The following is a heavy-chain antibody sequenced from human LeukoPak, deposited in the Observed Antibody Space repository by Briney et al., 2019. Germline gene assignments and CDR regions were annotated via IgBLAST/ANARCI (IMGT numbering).Heavy chain of an antibody. Sequence: GGSLRLSCAASVFTFSSYQMNCVRQAPGKGREGVSYISSSGSTIYYADSVTGRFTISRDNAKNSLYLQMNSLRAEDTAVYYCASSVRGVIITGMGAFDIWGQATMVTASS. J-gene: IGHJ3*02. CDR1: VFTFSSYQ. D-gene: IGHD3-10*01. V-gene: IGHV3-48*03. CDR2: ISSSGSTI. CDR3: ASSVRGVIITGMGAFDI.